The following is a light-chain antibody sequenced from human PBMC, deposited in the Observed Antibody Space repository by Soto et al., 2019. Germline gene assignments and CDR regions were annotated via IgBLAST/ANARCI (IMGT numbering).Light chain of an antibody. Sequence: DIQMTQSPSSLSASVGDRVTITCQASQDITNYLNWYQQKPGKAPELLIYDASNLETGVPSRFSGSGSGTDFTFTISSLQPEDIATYYCQQYGNLLLTFGGGTKVEI. CDR1: QDITNY. CDR2: DAS. V-gene: IGKV1-33*01. CDR3: QQYGNLLLT. J-gene: IGKJ4*01.